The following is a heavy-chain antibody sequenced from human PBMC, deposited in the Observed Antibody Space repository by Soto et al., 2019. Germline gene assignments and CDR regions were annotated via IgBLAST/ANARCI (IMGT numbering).Heavy chain of an antibody. CDR2: IYYSGST. CDR1: GGSISSYY. CDR3: ARESYNWNEGGFDY. V-gene: IGHV4-59*01. Sequence: SLTCTVSGGSISSYYWSWIRQPPGKGLEWIGYIYYSGSTNYNPSLKSRVTISVDTSKNQFSLKLSSVTAADTAVYYCARESYNWNEGGFDYWGQGTLVTVSS. J-gene: IGHJ4*02. D-gene: IGHD1-20*01.